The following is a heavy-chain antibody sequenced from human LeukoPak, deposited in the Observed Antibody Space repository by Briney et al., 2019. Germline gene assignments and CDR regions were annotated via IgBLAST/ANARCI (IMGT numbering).Heavy chain of an antibody. Sequence: GGSLRLSCAASGFAFTSYALSWVRQAPGKRLEWVSRVKSDGSNPSYADSVKGRFTISRDNAENMLYLQMNTLGAEDTAVYYCARDIVSGSGSLDYWGQGTLVTVSS. CDR1: GFAFTSYA. V-gene: IGHV3-74*01. CDR2: VKSDGSNP. J-gene: IGHJ4*02. CDR3: ARDIVSGSGSLDY. D-gene: IGHD3-10*01.